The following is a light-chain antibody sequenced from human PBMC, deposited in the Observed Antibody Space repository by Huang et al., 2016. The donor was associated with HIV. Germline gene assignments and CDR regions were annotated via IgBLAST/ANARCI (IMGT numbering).Light chain of an antibody. V-gene: IGKV3-15*01. CDR2: GAS. CDR3: QQYNDWPT. CDR1: QSIGGN. J-gene: IGKJ1*01. Sequence: EIVMTQSPATLSVSPGQRITLSCRASQSIGGNLAWYQPKPGQVPSLLLYGASTRATGIPARFRGSESATEFTLTISSLQPEDFAVYYCQQYNDWPTFGQGTKVEIK.